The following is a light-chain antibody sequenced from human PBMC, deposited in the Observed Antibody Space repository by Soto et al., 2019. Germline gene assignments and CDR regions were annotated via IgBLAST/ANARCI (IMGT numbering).Light chain of an antibody. CDR3: CSYSGSSTYV. CDR2: EIN. CDR1: SSDVGSYNL. V-gene: IGLV2-23*02. Sequence: QSALTQPASVSGSPGQSITISCTGTSSDVGSYNLVSWYQQHPGKAPKLMIYEINNRPSGVSNRFSGSKSGNTASLTISGLQAEDEADYYCCSYSGSSTYVFGTGTKLTVL. J-gene: IGLJ1*01.